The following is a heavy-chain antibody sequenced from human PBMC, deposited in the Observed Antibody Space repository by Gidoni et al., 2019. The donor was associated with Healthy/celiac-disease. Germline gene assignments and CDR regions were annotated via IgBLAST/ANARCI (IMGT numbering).Heavy chain of an antibody. CDR3: ARTYCGGDCYYYYGMDV. CDR1: GGTFSSYA. J-gene: IGHJ6*02. V-gene: IGHV1-69*01. D-gene: IGHD2-21*02. CDR2: IIPIFGTA. Sequence: QVQLVQSGAEVKKPGSSVKVSCKASGGTFSSYAISWVRQAPGQGLEWMGGIIPIFGTANYAQKFQGRVTITADESTSTAYMELSSLRSEDTAVYYCARTYCGGDCYYYYGMDVWGQGTTVTVSS.